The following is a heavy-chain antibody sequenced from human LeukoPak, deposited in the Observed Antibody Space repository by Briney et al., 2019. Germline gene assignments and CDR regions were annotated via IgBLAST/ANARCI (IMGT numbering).Heavy chain of an antibody. J-gene: IGHJ4*02. CDR1: GYTFTSYY. Sequence: ASVKVSCKASGYTFTSYYMHWVRQAPGQGLEWMGIINPSGGSTSYAQKFQGRVTMTRDTSTSTVYMELSSLRSEDTAVYYCARDLDPLYDSSGYLSCTLDYWGQGTLVTVSS. V-gene: IGHV1-46*01. D-gene: IGHD3-22*01. CDR2: INPSGGST. CDR3: ARDLDPLYDSSGYLSCTLDY.